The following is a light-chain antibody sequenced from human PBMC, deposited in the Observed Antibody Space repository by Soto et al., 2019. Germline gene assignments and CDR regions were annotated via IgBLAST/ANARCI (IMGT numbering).Light chain of an antibody. Sequence: QSVLTQPPSVSGAPGQRVTISCSGSSSNIGTYDVHWYQQLPGTAPKLLIYANTNRPSGVPDRFSGSKSGTSASLAITGLQADDEADYYCQSYDSSLSGSVFGGGTQLTVL. CDR1: SSNIGTYD. CDR2: ANT. CDR3: QSYDSSLSGSV. V-gene: IGLV1-40*01. J-gene: IGLJ3*02.